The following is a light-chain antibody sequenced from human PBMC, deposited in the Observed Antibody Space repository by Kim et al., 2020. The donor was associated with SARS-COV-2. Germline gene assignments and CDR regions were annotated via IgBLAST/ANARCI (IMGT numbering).Light chain of an antibody. CDR3: QQYNNWPPLYT. V-gene: IGKV3-15*01. Sequence: EIVMTQSPATLSVSPGERATLSCRASQSVSSNLPWYQQKPGQAPRLLIYGASTRATGIPARFSGSGSGSEFTLTISSLQSEDFAFYYCQQYNNWPPLYTCGQGTKLEI. CDR2: GAS. J-gene: IGKJ2*01. CDR1: QSVSSN.